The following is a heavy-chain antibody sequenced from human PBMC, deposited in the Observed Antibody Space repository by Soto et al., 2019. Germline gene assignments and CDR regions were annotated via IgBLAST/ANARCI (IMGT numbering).Heavy chain of an antibody. CDR2: IHNSGSP. Sequence: SETLSLTCTVSGDSISSINNYWSWIRQPPGGGLEWIGHIHNSGSPYNNPSLKSRVTISADTSMNQFSLALTSVTAADTAMYYCARGPTKEKVDSWRQGILVTVSS. V-gene: IGHV4-30-4*01. J-gene: IGHJ4*02. CDR3: ARGPTKEKVDS. CDR1: GDSISSINNY.